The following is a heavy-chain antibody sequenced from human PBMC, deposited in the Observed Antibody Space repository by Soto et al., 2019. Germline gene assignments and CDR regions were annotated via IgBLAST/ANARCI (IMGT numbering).Heavy chain of an antibody. J-gene: IGHJ6*02. D-gene: IGHD6-6*01. Sequence: SVKVSCQASGYTFPQHYLHWVRQAPGQALEWMGWITPIFGKANYAQKFQGRVTITADESMSTAYMELSSLRSEDTAVYYCARAGRGSSFLDYYGMDVWGQGTTVTVSS. CDR3: ARAGRGSSFLDYYGMDV. CDR2: ITPIFGKA. V-gene: IGHV1-45*02. CDR1: GYTFPQHY.